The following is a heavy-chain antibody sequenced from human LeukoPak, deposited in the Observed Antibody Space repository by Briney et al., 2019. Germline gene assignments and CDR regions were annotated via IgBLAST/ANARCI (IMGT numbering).Heavy chain of an antibody. CDR3: ARARYCSGGSCYAEY. Sequence: GESLKISCKGSGYSFTTYWIGWVRQMPGRGLEWMGIIYPGDSDTRYSPSFQGQVTISADKSISTAYLQWSSLKASDTAMYYCARARYCSGGSCYAEYWGQGTLVTVSS. CDR2: IYPGDSDT. CDR1: GYSFTTYW. D-gene: IGHD2-15*01. V-gene: IGHV5-51*01. J-gene: IGHJ4*02.